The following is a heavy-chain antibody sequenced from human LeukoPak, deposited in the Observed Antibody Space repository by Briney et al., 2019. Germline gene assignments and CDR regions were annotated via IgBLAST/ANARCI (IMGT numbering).Heavy chain of an antibody. Sequence: GGSLRLSCAASGLTFSTYAMYWVRQAPGKGLEFVSAITGNGASTFYANSVKGRFTISRDNSKNTLYLQMGSLRVEDTAVYYCARDRSGSYRDAFDIWGQGTMVTVSS. D-gene: IGHD1-26*01. CDR3: ARDRSGSYRDAFDI. J-gene: IGHJ3*02. CDR2: ITGNGAST. CDR1: GLTFSTYA. V-gene: IGHV3-64*01.